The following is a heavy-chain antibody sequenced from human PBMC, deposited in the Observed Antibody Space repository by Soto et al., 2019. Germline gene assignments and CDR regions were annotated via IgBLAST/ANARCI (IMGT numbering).Heavy chain of an antibody. CDR2: IYYTGST. CDR3: HYYDSSGRDSFDS. Sequence: QLQLQESGPGLVKPSETLSLTSTVSGGSIRSSRYYWGRIRQPPGKGLEWIGIIYYTGSTYYNPSLKSRVTIPVDTCKHQFSPKLSCVTAADTAVYWCHYYDSSGRDSFDSGGQGTMVTVSS. V-gene: IGHV4-39*01. J-gene: IGHJ3*02. CDR1: GGSIRSSRYY. D-gene: IGHD3-22*01.